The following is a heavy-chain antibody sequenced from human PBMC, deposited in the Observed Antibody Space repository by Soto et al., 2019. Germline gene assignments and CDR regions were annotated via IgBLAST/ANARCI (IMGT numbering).Heavy chain of an antibody. V-gene: IGHV3-23*01. CDR1: GFTFGTYA. CDR2: ISGSDVTT. CDR3: AKLDFRNSYYGLDV. J-gene: IGHJ6*02. Sequence: GGSLRLSCAASGFTFGTYAMSWGCQSPGKGLEWVSSISGSDVTTYYADSVKGRFSISRDKSKNTLYLRMNSLRAEDTAIYHCAKLDFRNSYYGLDVWGQGTTVTVSS. D-gene: IGHD3-3*01.